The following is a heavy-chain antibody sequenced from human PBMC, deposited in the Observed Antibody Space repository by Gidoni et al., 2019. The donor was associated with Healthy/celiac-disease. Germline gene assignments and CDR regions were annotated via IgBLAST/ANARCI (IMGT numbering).Heavy chain of an antibody. J-gene: IGHJ6*02. Sequence: QLQLHESGPGLVHPSETLSLTCTVSGGSISSSSYYWGWIRQPPGKGLEWIGSIYYSGSTYYNPSLKSRVTISVDTSKNQFSLKLSSVTAAETDVYYCARGRDLAVYYYYYGMDVWGQGTTVTVSS. CDR2: IYYSGST. CDR1: GGSISSSSYY. V-gene: IGHV4-39*07. CDR3: ARGRDLAVYYYYYGMDV. D-gene: IGHD6-25*01.